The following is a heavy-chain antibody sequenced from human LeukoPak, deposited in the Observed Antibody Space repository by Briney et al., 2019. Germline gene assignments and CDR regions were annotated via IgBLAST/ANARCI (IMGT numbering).Heavy chain of an antibody. D-gene: IGHD3-22*01. J-gene: IGHJ4*02. V-gene: IGHV4-31*03. CDR3: ARDYDSSGYFFDY. Sequence: SETLSLTCTVSGASVPIASHYWAWIRQPPGKGLEWIGYIYYSGSTYYNPSLKSRVTISVDTSKNQFSLKLSSVTAADTAVYYCARDYDSSGYFFDYWGQGTLVTVSS. CDR1: GASVPIASHY. CDR2: IYYSGST.